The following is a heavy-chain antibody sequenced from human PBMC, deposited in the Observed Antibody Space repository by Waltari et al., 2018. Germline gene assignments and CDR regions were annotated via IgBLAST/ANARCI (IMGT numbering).Heavy chain of an antibody. Sequence: QVQLQQWGAGLLKPSETLSLTCAVYGGSFSDYYWSWIRQPPGKGLEWIGEINPSGNTKYNPSRKSRVTISVDTSRNQFALKLSSATAADTAVYYCARDPTRLRTFDYWGQGTLVTVSS. D-gene: IGHD3-16*01. CDR2: INPSGNT. V-gene: IGHV4-34*01. J-gene: IGHJ4*02. CDR3: ARDPTRLRTFDY. CDR1: GGSFSDYY.